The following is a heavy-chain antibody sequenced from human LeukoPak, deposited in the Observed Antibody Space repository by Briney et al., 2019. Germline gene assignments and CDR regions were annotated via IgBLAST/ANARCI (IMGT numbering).Heavy chain of an antibody. CDR3: VSRDAYKPRYFMDV. CDR1: GFTFDIAW. V-gene: IGHV3-15*01. D-gene: IGHD5-24*01. CDR2: IKSKNDGAAT. Sequence: RTGGSLRLSCAVSGFTFDIAWMNWVRQAPGEGLEWLGRIKSKNDGAATDYAAPVRGRFTISTDDSKNTLYLQMNSLKTEDTAVCYCVSRDAYKPRYFMDVWGKGTTVTVSS. J-gene: IGHJ6*03.